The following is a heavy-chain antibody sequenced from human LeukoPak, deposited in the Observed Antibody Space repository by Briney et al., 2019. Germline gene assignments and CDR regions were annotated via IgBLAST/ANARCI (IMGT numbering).Heavy chain of an antibody. Sequence: SGGSLRLSCTASDFTFSIYWVSWVRQAPGRGLEWVANINQHGTEQYYVDSVNGRFTISRDNAKNLLYLQMNSLRAEDTAVYYCARSPATGTVDYWGQGTLVTVSS. CDR3: ARSPATGTVDY. CDR1: DFTFSIYW. D-gene: IGHD1-1*01. J-gene: IGHJ4*02. CDR2: INQHGTEQ. V-gene: IGHV3-7*01.